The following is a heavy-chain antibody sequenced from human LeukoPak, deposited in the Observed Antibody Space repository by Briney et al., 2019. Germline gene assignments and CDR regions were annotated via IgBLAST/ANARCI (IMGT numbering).Heavy chain of an antibody. Sequence: GGSLRLSCAASGFTFSSYEMNWVRQAPGKGLEWVSYISSSGNTIYYADSVKGRFTISRDNAKNSLYLQMNSLRAEDTALYYCARGIEQWLTTFDYWGQGTLVTVSS. J-gene: IGHJ4*02. CDR1: GFTFSSYE. V-gene: IGHV3-48*03. CDR2: ISSSGNTI. CDR3: ARGIEQWLTTFDY. D-gene: IGHD6-19*01.